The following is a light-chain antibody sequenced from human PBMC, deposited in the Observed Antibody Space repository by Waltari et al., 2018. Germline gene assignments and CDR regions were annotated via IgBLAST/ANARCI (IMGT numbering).Light chain of an antibody. CDR1: SRDDGGYSL. V-gene: IGLV2-23*02. Sequence: QSALTQPAPVSGSPGQSITISCTGSSRDDGGYSLVPWYQQHPGRAPKVLIYAVAKRPSGISHRFAGSKSGNTASLTISGLQGEDEADYYCCSYAGSSSSSVVFGTGTKVIVL. CDR2: AVA. J-gene: IGLJ1*01. CDR3: CSYAGSSSSSVV.